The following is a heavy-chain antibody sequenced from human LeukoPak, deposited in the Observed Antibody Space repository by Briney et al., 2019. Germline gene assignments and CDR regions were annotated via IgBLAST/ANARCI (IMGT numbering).Heavy chain of an antibody. Sequence: GGSLRLSCAASGFTFSTYSMTWVRQAPGKGLEWVAKIKQDGSETQYVDSVKGRLTISRDNAKNSLYLQMNSLRAEDTAVYYCVTKKGYWGQGTLVTVSS. CDR2: IKQDGSET. V-gene: IGHV3-7*01. J-gene: IGHJ4*02. CDR1: GFTFSTYS. CDR3: VTKKGY. D-gene: IGHD2-2*01.